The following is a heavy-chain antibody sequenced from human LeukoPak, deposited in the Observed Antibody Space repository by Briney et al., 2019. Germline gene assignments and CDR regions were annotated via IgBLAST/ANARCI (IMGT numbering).Heavy chain of an antibody. CDR3: ARVYYHSSAYYLYFFDY. D-gene: IGHD3-22*01. CDR2: IYYSGST. V-gene: IGHV4-59*01. CDR1: GDSIRNYY. J-gene: IGHJ4*02. Sequence: PSETLSLTCTVSGDSIRNYYWTWIRQPPGKALEWIGYIYYSGSTNYNPSLKSRVTISVDTSKNQFSLKLSSVTAADTAVYYCARVYYHSSAYYLYFFDYWGQGTLVTVSS.